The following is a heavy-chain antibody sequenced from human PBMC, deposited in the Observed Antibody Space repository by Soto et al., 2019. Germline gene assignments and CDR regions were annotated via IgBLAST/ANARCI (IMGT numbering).Heavy chain of an antibody. CDR3: ARAMVVTQNWFDP. CDR1: GGCISSGDDY. J-gene: IGHJ5*02. Sequence: PSETLSLTCTVSGGCISSGDDYWSWIHQPPGKGLEWIGYIYYSGSTYYNPSLKSRVTISVDTSKNQFSLKLSSVTAADTAVYYCARAMVVTQNWFDPRGQRTLVPVS. V-gene: IGHV4-30-4*02. CDR2: IYYSGST. D-gene: IGHD2-21*02.